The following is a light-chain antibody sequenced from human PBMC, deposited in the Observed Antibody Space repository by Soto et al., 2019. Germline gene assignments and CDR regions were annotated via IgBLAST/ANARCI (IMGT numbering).Light chain of an antibody. CDR2: GAS. V-gene: IGKV3-15*01. Sequence: EIVMTQSPATLSVSPGERATLSCRASQSIRSNLAWYQQKPGQAPRLLTYGASTRATGIPARFSGSGSGTEFTLTISSLQSEDFAVYYCQQHDNGWAFGQGTKVDIK. J-gene: IGKJ1*01. CDR3: QQHDNGWA. CDR1: QSIRSN.